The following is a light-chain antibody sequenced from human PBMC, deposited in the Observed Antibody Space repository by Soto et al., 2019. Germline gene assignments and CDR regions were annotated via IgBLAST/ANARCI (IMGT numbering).Light chain of an antibody. CDR2: DVS. CDR1: NNDVGAYNY. J-gene: IGLJ3*02. Sequence: QSALTQPASVSGSPGQSITISCTGTNNDVGAYNYVSWFQQHPGKAPKTMIYDVSNRPSGVSNRFSGSKSGNTASLTISGLQAEDEADYYCSSYTRSNTVLFGGGIKLTVL. V-gene: IGLV2-14*03. CDR3: SSYTRSNTVL.